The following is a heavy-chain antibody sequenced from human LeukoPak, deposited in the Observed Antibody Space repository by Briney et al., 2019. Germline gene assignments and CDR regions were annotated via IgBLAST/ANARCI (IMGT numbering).Heavy chain of an antibody. J-gene: IGHJ3*02. CDR3: ASYDSSGSDAFDI. V-gene: IGHV4-38-2*02. D-gene: IGHD3-22*01. CDR1: GYSISSGYY. CDR2: ISHSGST. Sequence: SETLSLACTVSGYSISSGYYWGWIRQPPGKGLEWIGSISHSGSTYYNPSLKSRVTISVDTSKNQFSLKLSSVTAADTAVYYCASYDSSGSDAFDIWGQGTMVTVSS.